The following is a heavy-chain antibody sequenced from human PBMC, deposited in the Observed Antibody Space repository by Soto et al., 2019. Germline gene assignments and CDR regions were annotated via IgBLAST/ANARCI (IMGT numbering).Heavy chain of an antibody. D-gene: IGHD3-10*01. J-gene: IGHJ4*02. CDR3: AKARTMVRGALEVFDY. CDR2: IWYDGSNK. CDR1: GFTFSSYG. V-gene: IGHV3-33*06. Sequence: PGGSLRLSCAASGFTFSSYGMHWVRQAPGKGLEWVAVIWYDGSNKYYADSVKGRFTISRDNSKNTLYLQMNSLRAEDTAVYYCAKARTMVRGALEVFDYWGQGTLVTVSS.